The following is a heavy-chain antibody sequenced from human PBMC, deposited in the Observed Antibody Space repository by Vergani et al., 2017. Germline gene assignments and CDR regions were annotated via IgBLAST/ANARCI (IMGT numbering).Heavy chain of an antibody. D-gene: IGHD2-8*01. V-gene: IGHV3-7*03. J-gene: IGHJ4*02. Sequence: EVQLVESGGHLVQPGGSLTLSCAASGFTFSDSWMTWVRQTPGKGLEWLACIKQDGSQRYYADSVKGRFTISRDNAKNSLYLQMNSLRAEDTALYYCARVRGDNKQMVMYYFDYWGQGTLVTVSS. CDR1: GFTFSDSW. CDR2: IKQDGSQR. CDR3: ARVRGDNKQMVMYYFDY.